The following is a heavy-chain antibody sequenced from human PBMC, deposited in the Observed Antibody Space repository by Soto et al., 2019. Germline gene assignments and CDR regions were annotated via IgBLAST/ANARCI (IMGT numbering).Heavy chain of an antibody. CDR2: ISSSSSTI. CDR3: AKGLGYCSGGSCYPTWIWNFDY. Sequence: GGSLRLSCAASGFTFSSYSMNWVRQAPGKGLEWVSYISSSSSTIYYADSVKGRFTISRDNAKDSLYLQMNSLRDEDTAVYYCAKGLGYCSGGSCYPTWIWNFDYWGQGTLVTVPQ. V-gene: IGHV3-48*02. CDR1: GFTFSSYS. J-gene: IGHJ4*02. D-gene: IGHD2-15*01.